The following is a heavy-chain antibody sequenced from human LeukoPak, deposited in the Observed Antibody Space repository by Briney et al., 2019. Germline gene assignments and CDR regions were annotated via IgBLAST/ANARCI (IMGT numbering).Heavy chain of an antibody. CDR2: ISGSGGST. CDR1: GLTFRSYA. Sequence: GGSLRLSCAASGLTFRSYAMSWVRQAPGKGLEWVSTISGSGGSTYYADSVKGRFTISRGNSKNTLYLQMYSLRAAATAVYYFANYMTTVTTSSFDVWGQGTMVTVSS. CDR3: ANYMTTVTTSSFDV. D-gene: IGHD4-17*01. J-gene: IGHJ3*01. V-gene: IGHV3-23*01.